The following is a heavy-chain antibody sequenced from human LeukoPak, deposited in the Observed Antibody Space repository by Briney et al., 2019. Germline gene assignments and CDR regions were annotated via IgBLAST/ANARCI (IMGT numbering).Heavy chain of an antibody. D-gene: IGHD3-3*01. J-gene: IGHJ4*02. CDR3: ARRYDGFDY. Sequence: GGSLRLSCAASGFTFSNYAMSWVRQAPGKGLEWVSAIGGIGGGTYYADSVKGRFTISRDSSKNTLYLQMNSLRADDTAVYYCARRYDGFDYWGQGTLVTVSS. CDR1: GFTFSNYA. CDR2: IGGIGGGT. V-gene: IGHV3-23*01.